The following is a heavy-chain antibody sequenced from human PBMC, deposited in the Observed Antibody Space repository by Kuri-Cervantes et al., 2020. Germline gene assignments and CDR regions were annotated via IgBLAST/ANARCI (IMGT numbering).Heavy chain of an antibody. CDR1: GFTFSNAW. CDR3: ARSTLGYCSGGSCYALAY. CDR2: IKSKTDGGTT. V-gene: IGHV3-15*01. J-gene: IGHJ4*02. D-gene: IGHD2-15*01. Sequence: GESLKISCAASGFTFSNAWMSWVRQAPGKGLEWVGRIKSKTDGGTTDYAAPVKGRFTISRDDSKNTLYLQMNSLRAEDTAVYYCARSTLGYCSGGSCYALAYWGQGTLVTVSS.